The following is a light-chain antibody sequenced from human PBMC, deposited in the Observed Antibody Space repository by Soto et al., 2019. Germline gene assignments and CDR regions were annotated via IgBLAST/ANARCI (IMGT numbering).Light chain of an antibody. Sequence: DVQMTQSPSSLSAFVGDRVTITCRASQGIAPYLAWFQQKPGKVPKLLIYATSTLQSGVPSRFSGSGSGTDFTLTINSLHPEDVGTYYCKKYNSAPLTFGGGTKVEIK. CDR1: QGIAPY. CDR2: ATS. J-gene: IGKJ4*01. CDR3: KKYNSAPLT. V-gene: IGKV1-27*01.